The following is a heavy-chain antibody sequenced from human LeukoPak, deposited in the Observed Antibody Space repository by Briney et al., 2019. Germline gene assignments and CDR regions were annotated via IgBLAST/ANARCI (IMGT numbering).Heavy chain of an antibody. J-gene: IGHJ4*02. CDR1: GFTCSNCA. D-gene: IGHD2-15*01. CDR2: ISGTGGTT. V-gene: IGHV3-23*01. CDR3: VKSPLNLGYCSGGSCRYFDY. Sequence: GGSLRLSCVGSGFTCSNCAMIWVRQTPGKGLEWVSVISGTGGTTYDADSVKGRFTISRDNSKNTLYLQMNSLRAEDTAVYYCVKSPLNLGYCSGGSCRYFDYLAREPWTPSPQ.